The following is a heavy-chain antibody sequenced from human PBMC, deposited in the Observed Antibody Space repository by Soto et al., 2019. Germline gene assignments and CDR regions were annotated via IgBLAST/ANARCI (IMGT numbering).Heavy chain of an antibody. CDR2: INAGNGNT. J-gene: IGHJ6*02. Sequence: QVQLVQSGAEVKKPGASVKVSCKASGYTFTSYAMHWVRQAPGQRLEWMGWINAGNGNTKYSQKFQGRVTITRDTSASTAYMELSSLRSEDTAVYYCARKGYSSSSTYYYGMDVWGQGTTVTVSS. V-gene: IGHV1-3*01. CDR3: ARKGYSSSSTYYYGMDV. D-gene: IGHD6-6*01. CDR1: GYTFTSYA.